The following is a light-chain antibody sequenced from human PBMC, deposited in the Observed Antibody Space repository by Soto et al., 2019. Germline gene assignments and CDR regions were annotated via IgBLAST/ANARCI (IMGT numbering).Light chain of an antibody. CDR1: QSVNSS. CDR3: QQDGSSPRT. Sequence: DIVLTQSPGTLSLSPGERATLSCRASQSVNSSLVWYQQKPGQAPRLLIYCASKRAPGIPDRFSGSGSGTDFTLTSSRLEPDDFAVFYCQQDGSSPRTFRPGTKVDIK. CDR2: CAS. J-gene: IGKJ3*01. V-gene: IGKV3-20*01.